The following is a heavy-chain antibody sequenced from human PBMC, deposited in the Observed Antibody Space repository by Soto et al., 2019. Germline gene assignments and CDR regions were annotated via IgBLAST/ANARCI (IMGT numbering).Heavy chain of an antibody. Sequence: PSETLSLTCTVSGGSISSYYWSWIRQPPGKGLEWIGYIYYSGSTNYNPSPKSRVTISVDTSKNQFSLKLSSVTAADTAVYYCARDGHDYRGMDVWGQGTTVTVSS. CDR2: IYYSGST. J-gene: IGHJ6*02. CDR1: GGSISSYY. V-gene: IGHV4-59*01. CDR3: ARDGHDYRGMDV.